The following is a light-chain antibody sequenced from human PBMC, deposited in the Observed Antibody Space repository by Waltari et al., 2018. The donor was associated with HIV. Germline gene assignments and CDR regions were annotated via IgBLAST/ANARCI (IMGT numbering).Light chain of an antibody. Sequence: QSVLTQPPSASGTPGQRVTISCSGSSSNIGSNYVYCYQQLPGTAPKLLIYRNNQRPSGLPDRFSGSKSGTSASLAISGLRSEDEADYYCAAWDDSLSGWVFGGGTKLTVL. CDR1: SSNIGSNY. CDR2: RNN. J-gene: IGLJ3*02. V-gene: IGLV1-47*01. CDR3: AAWDDSLSGWV.